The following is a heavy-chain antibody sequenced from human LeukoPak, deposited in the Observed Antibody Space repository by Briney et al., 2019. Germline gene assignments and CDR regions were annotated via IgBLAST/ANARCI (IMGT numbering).Heavy chain of an antibody. J-gene: IGHJ4*02. Sequence: GGSLRLSCAASGFTFSSYDIHWVRQAPGKGLEWVAVIWYDGSNKYFADSVKGRFTISRDNSKNTLYLQMNSPRAEDTAVYYCAKGGTISPYYFDYWGQGTLVTVSS. D-gene: IGHD2-15*01. V-gene: IGHV3-33*06. CDR2: IWYDGSNK. CDR1: GFTFSSYD. CDR3: AKGGTISPYYFDY.